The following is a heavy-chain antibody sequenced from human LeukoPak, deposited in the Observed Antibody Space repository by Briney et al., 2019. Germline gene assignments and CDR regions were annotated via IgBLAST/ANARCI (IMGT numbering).Heavy chain of an antibody. Sequence: ASVKVSCKASGGTFSSYTISWVRQAPGQGLEWMGRIIPILGIANYAQKFQGRVTITADKSTSTAYMELSSPRSEDTAVYYCARVGSAVTTFDYWGQGTLVTVSS. CDR2: IIPILGIA. D-gene: IGHD4-11*01. J-gene: IGHJ4*02. CDR1: GGTFSSYT. V-gene: IGHV1-69*02. CDR3: ARVGSAVTTFDY.